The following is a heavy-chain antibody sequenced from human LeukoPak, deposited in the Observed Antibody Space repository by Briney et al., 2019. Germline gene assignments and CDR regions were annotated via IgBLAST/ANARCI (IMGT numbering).Heavy chain of an antibody. Sequence: GGSLRLSCAASGMTVSSNYIMWVRQPPGKGLEWVSSIYTGGSTYYADAVKGRFTISRDNSKNTVNLQMNSLRAEDTAVYYCARPFQQLLLWFGELSVWGQGTLVTVSS. D-gene: IGHD3-10*01. CDR1: GMTVSSNY. J-gene: IGHJ4*02. CDR3: ARPFQQLLLWFGELSV. V-gene: IGHV3-66*04. CDR2: IYTGGST.